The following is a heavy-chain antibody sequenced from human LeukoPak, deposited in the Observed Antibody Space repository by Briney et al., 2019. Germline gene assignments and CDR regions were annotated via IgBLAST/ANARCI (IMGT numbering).Heavy chain of an antibody. V-gene: IGHV3-7*03. Sequence: AESLRLSCAVSGFIFSNYWMSWVRQGPGEGPEWVANINQGGREKYYVDSVKGRFTISRDNAKNSLDLQMNRLRVEDTAIYYCARLAVPPGNRGWYYEQWGQGTLVTVSS. CDR2: INQGGREK. CDR1: GFIFSNYW. CDR3: ARLAVPPGNRGWYYEQ. D-gene: IGHD2-2*01. J-gene: IGHJ4*02.